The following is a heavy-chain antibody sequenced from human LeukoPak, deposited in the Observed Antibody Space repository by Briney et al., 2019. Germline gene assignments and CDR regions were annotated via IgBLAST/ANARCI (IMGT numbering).Heavy chain of an antibody. V-gene: IGHV4-61*02. J-gene: IGHJ5*02. CDR3: ARGMEDTAMAEGCWFDP. D-gene: IGHD5-18*01. CDR2: IYTSGST. CDR1: GGSISSGSYY. Sequence: PSQTLSLTCTVSGGSISSGSYYWSWIRQPAGKGLEWIGRIYTSGSTNYSPPLKSRVTISVDTSKNQFSLKLSSVTAADTAVYYCARGMEDTAMAEGCWFDPWGQGTLVTVSS.